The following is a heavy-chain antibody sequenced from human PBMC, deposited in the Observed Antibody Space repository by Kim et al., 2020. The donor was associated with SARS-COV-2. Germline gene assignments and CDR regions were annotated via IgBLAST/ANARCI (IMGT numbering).Heavy chain of an antibody. D-gene: IGHD4-17*01. CDR1: GFTFSSYW. V-gene: IGHV3-7*01. CDR2: IKQDGSEK. J-gene: IGHJ3*02. CDR3: ARGVYYGGNYRGDAFDI. Sequence: GGSLRLSCAASGFTFSSYWMSWVRQAPGKGLEWVANIKQDGSEKYYVDSVKGRFTISRDNAKNSLYLQMNSLRAEDTAVYYCARGVYYGGNYRGDAFDIWGQGTMVTVSS.